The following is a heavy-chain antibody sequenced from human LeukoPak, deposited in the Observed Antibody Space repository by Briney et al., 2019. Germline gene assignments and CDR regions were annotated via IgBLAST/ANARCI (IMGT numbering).Heavy chain of an antibody. CDR1: GFTFDDYA. CDR3: AKDMVGVGGDAFDI. J-gene: IGHJ3*02. CDR2: ISWNSGSI. V-gene: IGHV3-9*01. Sequence: SGRSLRLSCAASGFTFDDYAMHWVRQAPGKGLEWVSGISWNSGSIGYADSVKGRLTISRDNAKNSLYLQMNSLRAEDTALYYCAKDMVGVGGDAFDIWGQGTMVTVSS. D-gene: IGHD2-8*01.